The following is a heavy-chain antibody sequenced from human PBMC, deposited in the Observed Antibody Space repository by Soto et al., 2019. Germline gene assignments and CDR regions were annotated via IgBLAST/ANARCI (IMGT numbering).Heavy chain of an antibody. D-gene: IGHD3-16*01. J-gene: IGHJ6*03. V-gene: IGHV3-30*15. CDR3: AKDEYWESHFYYFMDL. CDR1: GFTFSSYA. CDR2: ISHDGSIT. Sequence: QVQLVESGGGVVEPGRSLRLSCAASGFTFSSYAMHWVRQAPGQGLEWVAVISHDGSITYYSDSVKGRFTMSRDNSNNALFLQMSSLRSEDTAIYYCAKDEYWESHFYYFMDLWGRGTTVTVSS.